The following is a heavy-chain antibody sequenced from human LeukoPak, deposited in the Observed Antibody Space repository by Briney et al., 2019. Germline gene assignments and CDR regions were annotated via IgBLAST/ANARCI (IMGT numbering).Heavy chain of an antibody. Sequence: SQTLSLTCAVSGGSISSGGYSWSWIRQPPGKGLEWIGYIYHSGSTYYNPSLKSRVTISVDRSKNQFSLKLSSVTAADTGVYYCARAGGGFDYWGQGTLVTVSS. V-gene: IGHV4-30-2*01. CDR3: ARAGGGFDY. CDR2: IYHSGST. J-gene: IGHJ4*02. CDR1: GGSISSGGYS. D-gene: IGHD3-10*01.